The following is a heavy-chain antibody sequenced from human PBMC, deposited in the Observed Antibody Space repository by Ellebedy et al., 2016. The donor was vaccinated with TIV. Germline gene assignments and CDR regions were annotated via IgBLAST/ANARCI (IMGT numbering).Heavy chain of an antibody. CDR3: AREPLWSGVDYFDY. V-gene: IGHV4-4*02. J-gene: IGHJ4*02. Sequence: SETLSLTCTISGDSIISSNWWNWVRQPPGKGLEWMGKIFHSGSTDYNPSLKSRLTMSVDTSKNQFSLKLSSVTAADTAVYYCAREPLWSGVDYFDYWGQGTLVTVSS. D-gene: IGHD3-10*01. CDR1: GDSIISSNW. CDR2: IFHSGST.